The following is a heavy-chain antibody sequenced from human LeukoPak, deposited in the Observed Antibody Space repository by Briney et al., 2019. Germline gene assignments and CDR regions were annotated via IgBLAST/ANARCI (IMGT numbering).Heavy chain of an antibody. Sequence: ASVKVSCKASGYTFTSYGISWVRQAPGQGLEWMGWISAYNGNTNYAQKFQGRVTITADESTSTAYMELSSLRSEDTAVYYCARGRVAGTYVFDYWGQGTLVTVSS. CDR3: ARGRVAGTYVFDY. CDR1: GYTFTSYG. CDR2: ISAYNGNT. J-gene: IGHJ4*02. D-gene: IGHD6-19*01. V-gene: IGHV1-18*01.